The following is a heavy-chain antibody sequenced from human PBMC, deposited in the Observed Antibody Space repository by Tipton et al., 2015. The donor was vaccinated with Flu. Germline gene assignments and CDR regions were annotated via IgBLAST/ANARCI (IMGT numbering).Heavy chain of an antibody. CDR3: ARAPAYCSGGTCYWSYFDY. CDR2: MYHSGST. V-gene: IGHV4-39*07. Sequence: TLSLTCTVSGGSISTSSYYWSWIRQPAGKRLEWIGYMYHSGSTYYNPSLKSRVSISVDTSKNQFSLKLISVTAAGTAVYYCARAPAYCSGGTCYWSYFDYWGQGTLVAVSS. CDR1: GGSISTSSYY. D-gene: IGHD2-15*01. J-gene: IGHJ4*02.